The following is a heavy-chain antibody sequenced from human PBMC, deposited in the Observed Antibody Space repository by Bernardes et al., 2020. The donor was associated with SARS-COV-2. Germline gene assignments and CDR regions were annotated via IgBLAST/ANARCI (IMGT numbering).Heavy chain of an antibody. J-gene: IGHJ6*02. CDR2: ISSSGSTI. D-gene: IGHD3-3*01. V-gene: IGHV3-48*03. CDR3: ARGGTYYDFWSGYYNYYYGMDV. CDR1: GFTFRSSE. Sequence: RGSLRLSCAASGFTFRSSEMNWVRQAPGQGLAWVSYISSSGSTIYYADSVKGRFTISRDNAKNSLYLQMNSLRAEDTAVYYCARGGTYYDFWSGYYNYYYGMDVWGQGTTVTVSS.